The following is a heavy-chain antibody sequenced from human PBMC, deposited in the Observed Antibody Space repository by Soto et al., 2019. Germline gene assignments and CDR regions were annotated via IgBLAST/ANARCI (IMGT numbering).Heavy chain of an antibody. CDR1: GYSFTDYY. Sequence: QVHLVQSGAEVKKPGASVKVSCKASGYSFTDYYMHWVRQAPGQGLEWMGWINTKTGGTNYAQRFQDRVTMTGDTSINTAYMELSRLRSDDTAVYYCARVGPTGWFDPWGQGTLVTVPS. CDR3: ARVGPTGWFDP. CDR2: INTKTGGT. J-gene: IGHJ5*02. V-gene: IGHV1-2*02.